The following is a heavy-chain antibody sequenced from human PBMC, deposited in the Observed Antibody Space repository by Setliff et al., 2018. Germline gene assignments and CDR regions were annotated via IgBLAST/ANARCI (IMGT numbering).Heavy chain of an antibody. J-gene: IGHJ4*02. CDR3: ARTRYGLGGRPY. D-gene: IGHD2-15*01. Sequence: SSETLSLTCSVAGGSMTDFFWTWIRRPPGKGLEWIGNTYYSGTTNYNPSLKSRVIISVDTSKTQFSLRLSSVTAADTAVYYCARTRYGLGGRPYWGQGTLVTVSS. CDR1: GGSMTDFF. CDR2: TYYSGTT. V-gene: IGHV4-59*01.